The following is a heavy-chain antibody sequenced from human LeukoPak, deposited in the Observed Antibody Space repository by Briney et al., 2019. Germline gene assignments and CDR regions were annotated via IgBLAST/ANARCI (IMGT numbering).Heavy chain of an antibody. Sequence: GESLKISCQGSGCSFTSYWIGWVRQMPGEGLEWMGIIYPADSHPRYSPSFQGQVSISVDKSISTAYLQWSSLKASDTAMYYCTRGYYYFDYWGQGTLVTVSS. D-gene: IGHD3-22*01. J-gene: IGHJ4*02. CDR3: TRGYYYFDY. V-gene: IGHV5-51*01. CDR2: IYPADSHP. CDR1: GCSFTSYW.